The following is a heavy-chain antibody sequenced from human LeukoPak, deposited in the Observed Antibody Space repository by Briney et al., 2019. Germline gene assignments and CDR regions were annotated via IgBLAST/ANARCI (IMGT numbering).Heavy chain of an antibody. CDR1: GGTFSRFT. D-gene: IGHD2-21*02. V-gene: IGHV1-69*13. CDR2: ITPIFGTA. Sequence: SVKVSCKAYGGTFSRFTISWVRQAPGQGFEWMGGITPIFGTANFAQKFQGRVSITADGSTSTAFMELSSLRSEDTAVYYCARSSNGAYCGGDCYPSYFDYWGQGTLITVSS. J-gene: IGHJ4*02. CDR3: ARSSNGAYCGGDCYPSYFDY.